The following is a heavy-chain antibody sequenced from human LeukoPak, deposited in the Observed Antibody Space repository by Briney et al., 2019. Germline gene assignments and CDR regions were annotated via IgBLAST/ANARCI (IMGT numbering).Heavy chain of an antibody. CDR3: ARDDSSGYYDSVY. J-gene: IGHJ4*02. CDR1: GYTFTGYY. D-gene: IGHD3-22*01. Sequence: ASVKVSCKASGYTFTGYYMHWVRQAPGQGLEWMGWINPNSGGTNYAQKFQCRVTMTRDTSISTAYMDLSRLRSDDTAVYYCARDDSSGYYDSVYWGQGTLVTVSS. CDR2: INPNSGGT. V-gene: IGHV1-2*02.